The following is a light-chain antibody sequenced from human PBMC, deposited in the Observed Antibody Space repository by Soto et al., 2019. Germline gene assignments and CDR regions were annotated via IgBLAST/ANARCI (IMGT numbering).Light chain of an antibody. V-gene: IGKV3-15*01. CDR3: QQYNNWTRT. J-gene: IGKJ1*01. CDR2: GAS. CDR1: QSVSSN. Sequence: EIVMTQSPATLSVSPGERATLSCRASQSVSSNLAWYQQKPGQAPRLLIYGASTRATGIPARFSGSGSGTEFTLTIRSLQSEDFVVYYCQQYNNWTRTFGQGTKVEIK.